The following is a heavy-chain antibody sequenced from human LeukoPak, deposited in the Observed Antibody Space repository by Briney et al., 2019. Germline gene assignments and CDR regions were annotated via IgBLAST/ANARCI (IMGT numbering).Heavy chain of an antibody. V-gene: IGHV3-33*01. CDR2: IWYDGSIK. CDR1: GFTFSTYG. D-gene: IGHD2-15*01. Sequence: GGSLRLSCSASGFTFSTYGMHWVRQAPGKGLEWVAVIWYDGSIKYYADSMKGRVTVSRDNSKSTVYLQMNSLRAEDTAVYYCARVWCSSSSCYSSADLWGQGTLVTVSS. CDR3: ARVWCSSSSCYSSADL. J-gene: IGHJ5*02.